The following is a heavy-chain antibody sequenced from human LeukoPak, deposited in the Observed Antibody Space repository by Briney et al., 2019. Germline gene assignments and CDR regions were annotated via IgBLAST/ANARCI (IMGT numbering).Heavy chain of an antibody. Sequence: PGGSLRLSCAASGFTFSSYPMHWVRQAPGKGLEWVAIISYDGSNNYNADSVKGRFTISRDNSKNTLYLQMNTLRAEDTAVYYCARGAFSGYHRYNWFDPWGQGTLVIVSS. V-gene: IGHV3-30-3*01. CDR3: ARGAFSGYHRYNWFDP. J-gene: IGHJ5*02. D-gene: IGHD3-22*01. CDR2: ISYDGSNN. CDR1: GFTFSSYP.